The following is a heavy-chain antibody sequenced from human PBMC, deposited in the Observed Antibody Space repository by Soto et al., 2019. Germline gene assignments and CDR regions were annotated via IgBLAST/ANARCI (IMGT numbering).Heavy chain of an antibody. CDR1: GFTFGDSY. D-gene: IGHD3-22*01. CDR2: ISPGSRYP. Sequence: GGSLRLSCAGSGFTFGDSYMSWIRQAPGKGLEWLSYISPGSRYPAYADSVKGRFTISRDNAKRSLYLQMMSLKTEDTAVYYCVRATYFSDSSGYTRCFDYWGQGTLVTVSS. V-gene: IGHV3-11*05. CDR3: VRATYFSDSSGYTRCFDY. J-gene: IGHJ4*02.